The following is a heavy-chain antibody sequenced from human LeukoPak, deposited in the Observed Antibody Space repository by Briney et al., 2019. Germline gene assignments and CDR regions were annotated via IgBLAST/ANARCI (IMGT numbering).Heavy chain of an antibody. CDR3: AELGITMIGGV. J-gene: IGHJ6*04. CDR1: GFTFSIYG. D-gene: IGHD3-10*02. CDR2: VSGSGDTI. Sequence: GGSLRLSCAVSGFTFSIYGMSWVRQAPGKGLEWVSYVSGSGDTIYYADSVKGRFTISRDNAKNSLYLQMNSPRAEDTAVYYCAELGITMIGGVWGKGTTVTISS. V-gene: IGHV3-48*04.